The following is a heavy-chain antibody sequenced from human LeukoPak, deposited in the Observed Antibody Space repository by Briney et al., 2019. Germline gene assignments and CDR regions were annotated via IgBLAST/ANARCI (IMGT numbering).Heavy chain of an antibody. V-gene: IGHV2-70*11. J-gene: IGHJ5*02. CDR3: ARSKITMVRGVMENWFDP. CDR2: IDWDDDK. D-gene: IGHD3-10*01. Sequence: SGPTLVNPTQTLTLTCTFSGFSLSTRGMCVSWIRQPPGKALEWLARIDWDDDKYYSTSLKTRLTISKDTSKNQVVLTMTNMDPVDTATYYCARSKITMVRGVMENWFDPWGQGTLVTVSS. CDR1: GFSLSTRGMC.